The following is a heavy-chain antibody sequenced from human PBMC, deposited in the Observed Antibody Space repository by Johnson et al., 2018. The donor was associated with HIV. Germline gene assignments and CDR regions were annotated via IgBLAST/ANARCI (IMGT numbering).Heavy chain of an antibody. V-gene: IGHV3-20*04. Sequence: EVQLVESGGGVVRPGGSLRLSCVASGFIFDDYDMSWVRQAPGKGLEWVSGINWNGGKTGYADSVKGRFTISRDNSKNTLYLQMNSLRAEDTAVYYCATRQQLVPGAFDIWGQGTMVTVSS. CDR3: ATRQQLVPGAFDI. CDR2: INWNGGKT. CDR1: GFIFDDYD. D-gene: IGHD6-13*01. J-gene: IGHJ3*02.